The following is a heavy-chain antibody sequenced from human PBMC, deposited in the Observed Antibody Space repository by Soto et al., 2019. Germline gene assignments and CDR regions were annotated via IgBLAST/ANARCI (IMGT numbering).Heavy chain of an antibody. CDR1: GGTFSSYA. J-gene: IGHJ6*02. CDR2: IIPICGTA. CDR3: AREGRGLWFGELSAYYYYYGMDV. D-gene: IGHD3-10*01. V-gene: IGHV1-69*01. Sequence: QVQLVQSGAEVKKPGSSVKVSCKASGGTFSSYAISWVRQAPGQGLEWMGGIIPICGTANYAQKFQGRVTIHADDSTSTAYMALSSLRSEDTAVYYCAREGRGLWFGELSAYYYYYGMDVWGQGPTVTVSS.